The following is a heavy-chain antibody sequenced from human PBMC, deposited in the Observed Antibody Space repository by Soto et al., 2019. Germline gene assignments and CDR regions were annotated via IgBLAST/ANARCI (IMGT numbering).Heavy chain of an antibody. J-gene: IGHJ5*02. V-gene: IGHV1-46*01. Sequence: ALVKVSCKASGYTFTSYYMHWVRQAPGQGLEWMGIINPSGGSTSYAQKFQGRVTMTRDTSTSTVYMELSSLRSEDTAVYYCASDPEGHDWFDPWGQGTLVTVSS. CDR2: INPSGGST. CDR1: GYTFTSYY. CDR3: ASDPEGHDWFDP.